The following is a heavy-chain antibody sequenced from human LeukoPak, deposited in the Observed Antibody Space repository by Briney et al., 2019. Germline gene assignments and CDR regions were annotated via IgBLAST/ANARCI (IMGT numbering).Heavy chain of an antibody. CDR3: VQGTRRGAITMVRGVIGKSYYFDS. J-gene: IGHJ4*02. CDR2: IKQDGSEK. D-gene: IGHD3-10*01. CDR1: GFTFSSYG. V-gene: IGHV3-7*01. Sequence: GGSLRLSCAASGFTFSSYGMTWVRQAPGKGLEWVANIKQDGSEKYYVDSVKGRFTISRDNAKNSLYLQMNSLRAEDTAVYYCVQGTRRGAITMVRGVIGKSYYFDSWGQGTLVTVSS.